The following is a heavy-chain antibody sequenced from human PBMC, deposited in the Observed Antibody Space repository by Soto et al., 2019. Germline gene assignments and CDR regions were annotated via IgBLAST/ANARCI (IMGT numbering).Heavy chain of an antibody. V-gene: IGHV1-69*01. CDR1: GGTFSSYT. Sequence: QLQLVQSGAEVREPGSSVKVSCKASGGTFSSYTVIWVRQAPGQGLEWMGGITPTLNIAKYAEKFQGRVTITADESTSTVNMHLCSLRSDDTAVYFCARGYYSGSNPSSFDYWGQGTLVAVSS. J-gene: IGHJ4*02. D-gene: IGHD1-26*01. CDR3: ARGYYSGSNPSSFDY. CDR2: ITPTLNIA.